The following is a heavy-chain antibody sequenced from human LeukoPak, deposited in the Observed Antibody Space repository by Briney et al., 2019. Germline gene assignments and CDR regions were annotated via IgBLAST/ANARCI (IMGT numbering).Heavy chain of an antibody. Sequence: GESLKISCKGSGYSFTSYWIGWARQMPGKGLEWMGIIYPGDSNTRYSPSFQGQVTISADKSITTAHLQWSSLKASDTAMYYCASTSRLGSNDALDIWGRGTMVTVSS. V-gene: IGHV5-51*01. CDR1: GYSFTSYW. CDR2: IYPGDSNT. D-gene: IGHD7-27*01. J-gene: IGHJ3*02. CDR3: ASTSRLGSNDALDI.